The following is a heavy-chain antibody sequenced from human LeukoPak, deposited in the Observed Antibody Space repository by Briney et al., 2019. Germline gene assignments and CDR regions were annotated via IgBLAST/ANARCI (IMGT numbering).Heavy chain of an antibody. V-gene: IGHV4-34*01. Sequence: PSETLSLTCAVYGGSFSGYYWSWIRQPPGKGLEWIGEINHSGSTNYDPSLKSRVTISVDTSKNQFSLKLSSVTAADTAVYYCARGILTGYRSYYYYMDVWGKGTTVTISS. D-gene: IGHD3-9*01. CDR2: INHSGST. CDR1: GGSFSGYY. J-gene: IGHJ6*03. CDR3: ARGILTGYRSYYYYMDV.